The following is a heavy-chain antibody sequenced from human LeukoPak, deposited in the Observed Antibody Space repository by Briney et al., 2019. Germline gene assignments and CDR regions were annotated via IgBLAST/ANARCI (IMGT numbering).Heavy chain of an antibody. CDR1: GGSISSGGYS. D-gene: IGHD2-15*01. V-gene: IGHV4-30-2*01. CDR3: ARAMGRYCSGGSCYSGVWAFDI. Sequence: PSETLSLTSAVSGGSISSGGYSWSWIRQPPGKGLEWIGYIYHSGSTYYNPSLKSRVTISVDRSKNQFSLKLSSVTAADTAVYYCARAMGRYCSGGSCYSGVWAFDIWGQGTMVTVSS. CDR2: IYHSGST. J-gene: IGHJ3*02.